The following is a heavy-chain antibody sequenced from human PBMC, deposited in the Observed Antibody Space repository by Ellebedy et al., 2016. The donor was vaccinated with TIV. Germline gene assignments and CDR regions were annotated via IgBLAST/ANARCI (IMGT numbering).Heavy chain of an antibody. CDR2: INTGSSYT. Sequence: PGGSLRLSCAASGFTFSDYHMSWIRQAPGRGLEWISYINTGSSYTKYADSVWGRFTISRDNSKRSLYLQMNNLRVEDTGVHYCAREGNHKPFDYWGQGTLVTVSS. V-gene: IGHV3-11*06. D-gene: IGHD3-10*01. CDR3: AREGNHKPFDY. J-gene: IGHJ4*02. CDR1: GFTFSDYH.